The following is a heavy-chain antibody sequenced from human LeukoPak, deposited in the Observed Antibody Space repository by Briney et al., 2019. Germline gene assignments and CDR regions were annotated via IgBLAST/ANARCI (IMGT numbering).Heavy chain of an antibody. V-gene: IGHV3-66*02. D-gene: IGHD4-23*01. CDR2: IYSGGST. J-gene: IGHJ4*02. CDR1: GFTVSSNY. CDR3: ARNDYGGNNGGSYRPRGQDY. Sequence: GGSLRLSCAASGFTVSSNYMSWVRQAPGKGRDWVSVIYSGGSTYYADSVKGRFTISRDNSKNTLYLQMNSLRAEDTAVYYCARNDYGGNNGGSYRPRGQDYWGQGTLVTVSS.